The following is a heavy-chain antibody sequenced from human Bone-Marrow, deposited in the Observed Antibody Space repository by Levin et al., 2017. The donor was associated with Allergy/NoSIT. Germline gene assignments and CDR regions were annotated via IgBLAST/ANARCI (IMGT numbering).Heavy chain of an antibody. V-gene: IGHV3-23*01. CDR2: ISGGGRST. CDR1: GFTFSRYG. D-gene: IGHD6-19*01. Sequence: GGSLRLSCGASGFTFSRYGMHWVRQAPGKGPEWVATISGGGRSTYYADSVKGRFTISRDNSKNTLFLQMNSLRAEDTAIYFCAKDLPSNSGWDATLTFYYYYMDVWGTGTTVTVSS. J-gene: IGHJ6*03. CDR3: AKDLPSNSGWDATLTFYYYYMDV.